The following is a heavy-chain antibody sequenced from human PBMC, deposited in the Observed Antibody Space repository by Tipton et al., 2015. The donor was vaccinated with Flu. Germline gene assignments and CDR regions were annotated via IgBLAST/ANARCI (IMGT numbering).Heavy chain of an antibody. Sequence: QLVQSGAEVKKPGESLKISCKGSGYSFTNYWIGWVRQMPGKGLEWMGIINPGTSKTRYSPSFQGQVTISADNSISTAYLQWSSLEASDPAMYYCARRASYSSGWAPWGQGTLVTVSS. CDR2: INPGTSKT. J-gene: IGHJ5*02. V-gene: IGHV5-51*01. D-gene: IGHD6-19*01. CDR1: GYSFTNYW. CDR3: ARRASYSSGWAP.